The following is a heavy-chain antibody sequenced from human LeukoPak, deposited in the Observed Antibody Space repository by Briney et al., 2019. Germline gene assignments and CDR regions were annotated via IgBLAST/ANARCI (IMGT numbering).Heavy chain of an antibody. Sequence: SETPSLTCAVYGGSFSGYYWSWIRQPPGKGLEWIGEINHSGSTNYNPSLKSRVTISVDTSKNQFSLKLSSVTAADTAVYYCARGGPRISAFDIWGQGTMVTVSS. J-gene: IGHJ3*02. V-gene: IGHV4-34*01. CDR3: ARGGPRISAFDI. D-gene: IGHD2-15*01. CDR1: GGSFSGYY. CDR2: INHSGST.